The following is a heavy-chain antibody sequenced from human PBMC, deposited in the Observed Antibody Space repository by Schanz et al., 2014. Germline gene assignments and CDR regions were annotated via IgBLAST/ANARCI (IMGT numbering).Heavy chain of an antibody. CDR1: GFSFSNYA. J-gene: IGHJ4*02. Sequence: EEQLLESGGALVQPGGSLRLSCAASGFSFSNYALVWVRQAPGKGLEWVSSVSHGGTYIYYADSVRGRFTISRDNAKNSLFLQMHSLRADDTAVYYCARGRRGDCRRTSCTYYFDYWGQGTLVTVSS. CDR3: ARGRRGDCRRTSCTYYFDY. D-gene: IGHD2-2*01. CDR2: VSHGGTYI. V-gene: IGHV3-21*01.